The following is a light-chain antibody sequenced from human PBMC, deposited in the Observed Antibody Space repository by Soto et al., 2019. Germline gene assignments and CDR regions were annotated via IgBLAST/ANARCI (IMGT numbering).Light chain of an antibody. V-gene: IGKV3-15*01. J-gene: IGKJ1*01. CDR1: QNVGGD. Sequence: EGVTTQSPATLSVSPGERATLSCRASQNVGGDLAWYQQKPRQAPRIRISRTSTRATGTPVRFSGSASGTEFTLTISSLQSEDFAVYYCQEYNGRSSFGQGTKVEMK. CDR3: QEYNGRSS. CDR2: RTS.